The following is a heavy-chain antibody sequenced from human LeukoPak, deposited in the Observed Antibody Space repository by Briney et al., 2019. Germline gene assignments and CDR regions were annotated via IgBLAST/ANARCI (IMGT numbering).Heavy chain of an antibody. CDR1: GFTVSSNS. V-gene: IGHV3-53*01. CDR2: IYSDNT. J-gene: IGHJ4*02. D-gene: IGHD5-24*01. CDR3: ARARWYSFDY. Sequence: GGSLRLSCTVSGFTVSSNSMSWVRQAPGKGLEWVSFIYSDNTHYSDSVKGRFTISRDNSKNTLYLQMNSLRAEDTAVYYCARARWYSFDYWGPGTLVTVSS.